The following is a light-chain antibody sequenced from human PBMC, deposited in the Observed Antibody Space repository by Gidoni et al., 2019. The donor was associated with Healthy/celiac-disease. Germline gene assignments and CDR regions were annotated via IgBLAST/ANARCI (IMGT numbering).Light chain of an antibody. CDR3: QQYYSTPYT. V-gene: IGKV4-1*01. CDR1: QSVLYSSNNKNY. CDR2: WAY. J-gene: IGKJ2*01. Sequence: DIVMTQSPDSSAVSLGERATINCKSSQSVLYSSNNKNYLAWYQQKPGQPPKLLIYWAYTRESGVPDRFSGSGSGTDFTLTSSSLQAEDVAVYYCQQYYSTPYTFXQXTKLEIK.